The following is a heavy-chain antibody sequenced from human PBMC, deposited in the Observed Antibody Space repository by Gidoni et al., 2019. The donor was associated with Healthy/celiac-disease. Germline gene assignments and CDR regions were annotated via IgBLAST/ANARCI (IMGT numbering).Heavy chain of an antibody. CDR3: AREDYYDSSGYYRFDY. V-gene: IGHV6-1*01. Sequence: QVQLQQSGPGLVKPSQTLSLTRTISGDSVSSHSAASNWIRQSPSRGLEWPGRTYYRSKWYNDYAVSVKSRITINPDTSKNQFSLQLNSVTPEDTAVYYCAREDYYDSSGYYRFDYWGQGTLVTVSS. J-gene: IGHJ4*02. CDR1: GDSVSSHSAA. CDR2: TYYRSKWYN. D-gene: IGHD3-22*01.